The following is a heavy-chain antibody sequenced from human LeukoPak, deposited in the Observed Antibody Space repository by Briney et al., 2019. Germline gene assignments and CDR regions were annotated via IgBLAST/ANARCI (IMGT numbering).Heavy chain of an antibody. CDR2: FSGSGGST. CDR3: AKCGAAAGRYYFDY. CDR1: GFTFSSYA. Sequence: GGSLRLSCAASGFTFSSYAMSWVRQAPGKGLEWVSAFSGSGGSTYYADSVKGRFTISRDNSKNTLYLQMNSLRAEDTAVYYCAKCGAAAGRYYFDYWGQGTLVTVSS. V-gene: IGHV3-23*01. D-gene: IGHD6-13*01. J-gene: IGHJ4*02.